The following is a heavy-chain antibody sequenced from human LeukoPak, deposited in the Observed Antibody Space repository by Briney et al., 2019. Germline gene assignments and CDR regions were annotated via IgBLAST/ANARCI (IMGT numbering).Heavy chain of an antibody. Sequence: GGSLRLSCADSGFTFSSYAMSWVRQAPGKGLEWVSAISGSGGSTYYADSVKGRFTISRDNSKNTLYLQMNSLRAEDTAVYYCAKGLHITMIVVVTSGYFDYWGQGTLVTVSS. CDR2: ISGSGGST. D-gene: IGHD3-22*01. V-gene: IGHV3-23*01. CDR1: GFTFSSYA. J-gene: IGHJ4*02. CDR3: AKGLHITMIVVVTSGYFDY.